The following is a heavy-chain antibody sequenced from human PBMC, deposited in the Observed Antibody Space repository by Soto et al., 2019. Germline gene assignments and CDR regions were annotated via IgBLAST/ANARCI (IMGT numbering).Heavy chain of an antibody. D-gene: IGHD6-19*01. Sequence: QVQLVQSGAEVKKPGASVKVSCKASGHTFTSYDINWVRQATGQGLEWMGWMNPNSGNTGYAQKFQGRVTMTRNTSISTAYMELSSLRSEDTAVYYCARDHSSGWYGPYYYYGMDVWGQGTTVTVSS. J-gene: IGHJ6*02. V-gene: IGHV1-8*01. CDR3: ARDHSSGWYGPYYYYGMDV. CDR2: MNPNSGNT. CDR1: GHTFTSYD.